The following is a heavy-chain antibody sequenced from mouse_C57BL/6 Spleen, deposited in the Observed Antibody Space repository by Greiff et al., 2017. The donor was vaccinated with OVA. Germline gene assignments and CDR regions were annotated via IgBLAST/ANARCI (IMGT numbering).Heavy chain of an antibody. CDR3: ARVRYYGSSSPFDY. Sequence: EVNVVESGGGLVKPGGSLKLSCAASGFTFSSYAMSWVRQTPEKRLEWVATISDGGSYTYYPDNVKGRFTISRDNAKNNLYLQMSHLKSEDTAMYYCARVRYYGSSSPFDYWGQGTTLTVSS. D-gene: IGHD1-1*01. CDR1: GFTFSSYA. J-gene: IGHJ2*01. CDR2: ISDGGSYT. V-gene: IGHV5-4*03.